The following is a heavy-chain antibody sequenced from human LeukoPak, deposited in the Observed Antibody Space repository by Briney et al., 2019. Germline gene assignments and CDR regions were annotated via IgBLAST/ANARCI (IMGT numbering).Heavy chain of an antibody. CDR3: ARNDVLLWFGELPS. J-gene: IGHJ4*02. Sequence: GASVKVSCKASGYTFTSYGISWVRQAPGQGLEWMGWISAYNGNTNYAQKLQGRVTMTTDTSTSTAYMELRSLRSDDTAVYYCARNDVLLWFGELPSWGQGTLVTVSS. CDR2: ISAYNGNT. D-gene: IGHD3-10*01. V-gene: IGHV1-18*01. CDR1: GYTFTSYG.